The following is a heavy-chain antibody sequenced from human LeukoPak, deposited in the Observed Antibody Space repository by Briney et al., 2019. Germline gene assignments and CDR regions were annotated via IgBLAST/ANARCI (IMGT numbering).Heavy chain of an antibody. Sequence: PGGSLRLFCAASGGTFSGYSMNWVRQAPGTGLEWVSSISTTSAYIYYADSVKGRLTTSRDNAKSSLYLEMNSLRAEDTAVYYCARDGAAAAGRYFDYWGQGSLVTVSS. CDR3: ARDGAAAAGRYFDY. CDR2: ISTTSAYI. V-gene: IGHV3-21*01. CDR1: GGTFSGYS. J-gene: IGHJ4*02. D-gene: IGHD6-13*01.